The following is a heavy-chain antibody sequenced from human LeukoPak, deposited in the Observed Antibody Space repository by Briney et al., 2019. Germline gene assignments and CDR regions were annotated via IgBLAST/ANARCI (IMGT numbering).Heavy chain of an antibody. CDR3: AKDPRGDCNGGSCYPTRY. CDR1: GFTFCSYA. J-gene: IGHJ4*02. Sequence: WGSLRLSRAAPGFTFCSYAMNSGRQAPGEGVGWGSAISDSGGNTYYADSVKGRFSISRDNSKNTLYLQLNSLRAEDTAVYYCAKDPRGDCNGGSCYPTRYWGQGTLVTVSS. D-gene: IGHD2-15*01. CDR2: ISDSGGNT. V-gene: IGHV3-23*01.